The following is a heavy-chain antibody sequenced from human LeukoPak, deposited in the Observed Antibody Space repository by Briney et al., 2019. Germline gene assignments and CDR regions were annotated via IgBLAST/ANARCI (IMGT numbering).Heavy chain of an antibody. CDR3: ARDVYKYDSSGSRAFDI. J-gene: IGHJ3*02. D-gene: IGHD3-22*01. CDR2: IYYSGST. Sequence: SETLSLTCTVSGGSINSYYWSWIRQPPGKGLEWIGYIYYSGSTNYNPSLKSRVTISVDTSKNQFSLKLSSVTAADTAVYYCARDVYKYDSSGSRAFDIWGQGTMVTVSS. CDR1: GGSINSYY. V-gene: IGHV4-59*01.